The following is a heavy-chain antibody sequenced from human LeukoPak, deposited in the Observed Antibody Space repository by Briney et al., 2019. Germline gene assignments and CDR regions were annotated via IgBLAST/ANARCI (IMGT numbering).Heavy chain of an antibody. CDR3: ARTYYYDSSGYYYFWFDP. Sequence: PSETLSLTCAVYGGSFSGYYWSWIRQPPGKRLEWIGEINHSGSTNYNPSLKSRVTISVDTSKNQFSLKLSSVTAADTAVYYCARTYYYDSSGYYYFWFDPWGQGTLVTVSS. V-gene: IGHV4-34*01. D-gene: IGHD3-22*01. J-gene: IGHJ5*02. CDR2: INHSGST. CDR1: GGSFSGYY.